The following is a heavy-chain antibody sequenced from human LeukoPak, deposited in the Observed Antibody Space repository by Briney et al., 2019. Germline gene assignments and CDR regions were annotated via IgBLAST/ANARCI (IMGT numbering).Heavy chain of an antibody. V-gene: IGHV1-8*01. Sequence: ASVKVSCKASGYTFTSYDINWVRQATGQGLEWMGWMNPNSGNTGYAQKFQGRVTMTRNTSISTAYMELSSLRSEDTAVYYWGRRGNIAARRGGDYWGQGTLVTVSS. CDR1: GYTFTSYD. CDR2: MNPNSGNT. J-gene: IGHJ4*02. D-gene: IGHD6-6*01. CDR3: GRRGNIAARRGGDY.